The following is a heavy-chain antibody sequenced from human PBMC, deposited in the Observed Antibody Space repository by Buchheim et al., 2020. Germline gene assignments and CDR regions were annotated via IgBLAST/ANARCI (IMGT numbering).Heavy chain of an antibody. CDR1: GGSISTFSYY. CDR3: ARRGYDTLTGLTFYDS. V-gene: IGHV4-39*01. D-gene: IGHD3-9*01. Sequence: QLHLQESGPGLVKPSETLSLTCTASGGSISTFSYYWDWIRQPPGKGLEWLGNIYYSGSTYYNPSLTSRVAISVDTSKNQFSLRLSSATAADTAVYFCARRGYDTLTGLTFYDSWGQGTL. CDR2: IYYSGST. J-gene: IGHJ4*02.